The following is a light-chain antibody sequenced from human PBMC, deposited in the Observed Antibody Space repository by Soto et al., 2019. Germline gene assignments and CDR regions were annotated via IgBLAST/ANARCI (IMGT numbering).Light chain of an antibody. CDR3: AVWDDSLSGVV. Sequence: QSVLAQPPSASGAPGQRVTISCSGSTSNVGSNLASWYQQLPGSAPKLLIYNDYERPSGVPDRFSGSKSGTSASLGISGVRSEDEADYFCAVWDDSLSGVVFGGGTQLTVL. J-gene: IGLJ2*01. V-gene: IGLV1-47*02. CDR2: NDY. CDR1: TSNVGSNL.